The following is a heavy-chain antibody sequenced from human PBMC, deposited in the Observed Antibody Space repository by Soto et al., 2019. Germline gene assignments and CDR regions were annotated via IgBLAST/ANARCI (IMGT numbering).Heavy chain of an antibody. CDR2: VHHSWGS. V-gene: IGHV4-59*08. Sequence: QVQLQESGPGLVKPSETMSLSCTVSGGSISSYYWSWFRQSPGKRMEWIGYVHHSWGSSYNPSLQSRVAISLDSCKSQFSLKVTSVTATDTAVYYCARQGFGPLQGIVDVWGQGTTVTVSS. D-gene: IGHD3-10*01. J-gene: IGHJ6*02. CDR1: GGSISSYY. CDR3: ARQGFGPLQGIVDV.